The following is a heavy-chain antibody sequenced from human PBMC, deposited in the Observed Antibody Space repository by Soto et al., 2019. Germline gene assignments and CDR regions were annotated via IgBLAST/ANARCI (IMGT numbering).Heavy chain of an antibody. CDR1: GYTFTKYA. V-gene: IGHV1-3*01. D-gene: IGHD6-13*01. J-gene: IGHJ5*02. CDR2: INVGNGNT. Sequence: ASVKVSCKASGYTFTKYARQWVRQAPGQRLEWMGWINVGNGNTKYSQKFQGRVTITRDTSASTAYMELSSLTSEDTAVYYCARDLVGSSWYSDNWFDPWGQGTLVTVSS. CDR3: ARDLVGSSWYSDNWFDP.